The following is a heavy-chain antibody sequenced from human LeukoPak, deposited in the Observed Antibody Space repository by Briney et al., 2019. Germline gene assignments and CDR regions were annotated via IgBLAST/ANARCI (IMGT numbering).Heavy chain of an antibody. J-gene: IGHJ4*02. CDR2: ISSSGSTI. CDR1: GFTFSSYE. D-gene: IGHD3-16*02. CDR3: ARVTYDYVWGSYRTPFDY. Sequence: PGGSLRLSCAASGFTFSSYEMNWVRQAPGKGLEWVSYISSSGSTIYYADSVKGRFTISRDNAKNSLYLRMNSLRAEDTAVYYCARVTYDYVWGSYRTPFDYWGQGTLVTVSS. V-gene: IGHV3-48*03.